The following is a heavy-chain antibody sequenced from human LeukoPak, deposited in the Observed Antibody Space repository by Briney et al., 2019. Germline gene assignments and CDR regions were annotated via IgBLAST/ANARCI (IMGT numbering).Heavy chain of an antibody. J-gene: IGHJ4*02. V-gene: IGHV3-7*01. D-gene: IGHD3-22*01. CDR2: IKQDGSDK. CDR3: ARHGGKGYYYDSSGSLGY. Sequence: HSGDSLRLSCAASGFTFTKYWMTWVRQAPGKGLEWVGNIKQDGSDKNYMDSVKGRFTISRDNTKNSVYLQMSSLRAEDTAVYYCARHGGKGYYYDSSGSLGYWGQGTLVTVSS. CDR1: GFTFTKYW.